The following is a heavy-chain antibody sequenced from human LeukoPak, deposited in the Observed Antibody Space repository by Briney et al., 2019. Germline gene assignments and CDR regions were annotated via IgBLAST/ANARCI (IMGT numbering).Heavy chain of an antibody. CDR1: GYTLTELS. CDR3: ATKSPSSIAARSPHDAFDI. J-gene: IGHJ3*02. CDR2: FDPEDGET. D-gene: IGHD6-6*01. Sequence: GASVKVSCKVSGYTLTELSMHWVRQAPGKGLEWMGGFDPEDGETIYAQKFQGRVTMTEDTSTDTAYMELSSLRSEGTAVYYCATKSPSSIAARSPHDAFDIWGQGTMVTVSS. V-gene: IGHV1-24*01.